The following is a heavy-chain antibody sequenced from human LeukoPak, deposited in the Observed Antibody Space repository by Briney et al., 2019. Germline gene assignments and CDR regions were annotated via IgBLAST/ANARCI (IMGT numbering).Heavy chain of an antibody. Sequence: GGSLRLSCAASGFTFSSYSMNWVRQAPGKGLEWVSSISSSSSYIFYADSMKGRFTISRDNAKNSLYLPMNSLRAEDTPVYYCARDVDQQLARDYYYYYMDVWGKGTTVTVSS. D-gene: IGHD6-13*01. CDR2: ISSSSSYI. J-gene: IGHJ6*03. CDR1: GFTFSSYS. CDR3: ARDVDQQLARDYYYYYMDV. V-gene: IGHV3-21*01.